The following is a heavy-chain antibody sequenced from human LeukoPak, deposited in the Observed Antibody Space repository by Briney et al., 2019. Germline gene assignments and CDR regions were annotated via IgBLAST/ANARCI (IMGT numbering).Heavy chain of an antibody. V-gene: IGHV1-69*13. CDR3: ARRYDSSGYYPAPFDY. CDR2: IIPIFGTA. D-gene: IGHD3-22*01. Sequence: ASVKLSCKASGGTFSSYAISWVRQAPGQGLEWMGGIIPIFGTANYAQKFQGRVTITADESTSTAYMELSSLRSEDTAVYYCARRYDSSGYYPAPFDYWGQGTLVTVSS. CDR1: GGTFSSYA. J-gene: IGHJ4*02.